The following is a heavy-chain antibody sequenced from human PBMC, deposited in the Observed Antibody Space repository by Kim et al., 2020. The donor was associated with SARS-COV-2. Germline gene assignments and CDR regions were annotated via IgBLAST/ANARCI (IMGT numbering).Heavy chain of an antibody. Sequence: SETLSLTCTVSGGSVSSGRYYWSWIRQPPGKGLEWIGFIYYSGSTNYNPSLKSRLTMPVDTFKNQFSLKLSSVTAADTALYYCARAPATTVIYFDSWCQG. D-gene: IGHD4-17*01. J-gene: IGHJ4*02. CDR2: IYYSGST. CDR1: GGSVSSGRYY. CDR3: ARAPATTVIYFDS. V-gene: IGHV4-61*01.